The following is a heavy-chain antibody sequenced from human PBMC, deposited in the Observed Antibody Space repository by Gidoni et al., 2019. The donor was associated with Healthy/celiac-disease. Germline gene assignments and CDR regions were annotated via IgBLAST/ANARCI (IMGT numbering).Heavy chain of an antibody. Sequence: EVQLVESVGGWVQPGRSLRLSCAASGLPVDDYAIHWVRQAPGKGLEWVSGISWNSGSIGYADSVKGRFTISRDNAKNSLYLQMNSLRAEDTALYYCAKDRGRQLVNWFDPWGQGTLVTVSS. CDR3: AKDRGRQLVNWFDP. CDR2: ISWNSGSI. CDR1: GLPVDDYA. J-gene: IGHJ5*02. D-gene: IGHD6-13*01. V-gene: IGHV3-9*01.